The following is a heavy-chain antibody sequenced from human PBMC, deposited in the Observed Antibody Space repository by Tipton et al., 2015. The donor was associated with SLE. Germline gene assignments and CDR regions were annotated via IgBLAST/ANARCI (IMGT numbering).Heavy chain of an antibody. V-gene: IGHV4-59*06. CDR3: ARAVLYYDILTGYYPHWFDP. Sequence: QLVQSGAEVKKPGESLRISCKGSGYSFTSYWISWVRQMPGKGLEWIGYIYYSGSTYYNPSLKSRVTISVDTSKNQFSLKLSSVTAADTAVYYCARAVLYYDILTGYYPHWFDPWGQGTLVTVSS. J-gene: IGHJ5*02. CDR1: GYSFTSYW. D-gene: IGHD3-9*01. CDR2: IYYSGST.